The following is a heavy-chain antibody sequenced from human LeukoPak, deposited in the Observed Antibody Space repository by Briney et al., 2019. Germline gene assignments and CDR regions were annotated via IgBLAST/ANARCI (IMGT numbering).Heavy chain of an antibody. CDR2: TSGSGAST. Sequence: GRSLRLSCAASGFTFSSYAMSWVRQAPGKGLEWVSATSGSGASTYYADSVKGRFTISRDTSRNTLYLQMNSLRAEDTAVYYCAKDLRSGSYTHYFDYWGQGTLVTVSS. CDR1: GFTFSSYA. J-gene: IGHJ4*02. V-gene: IGHV3-23*01. D-gene: IGHD3-10*01. CDR3: AKDLRSGSYTHYFDY.